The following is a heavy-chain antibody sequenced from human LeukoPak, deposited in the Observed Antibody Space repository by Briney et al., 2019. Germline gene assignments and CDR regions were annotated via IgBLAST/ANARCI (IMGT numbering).Heavy chain of an antibody. V-gene: IGHV4-4*07. CDR2: IYSTGST. J-gene: IGHJ4*02. CDR3: ARQIASAGTAGFDF. Sequence: PSETLSLTCTVSGGSISSYYWSWIRQPAGKGLEWIGRIYSTGSTNYNPSLKSRVTMSVETSKNQFSLRLRSVTAADTAVYYCARQIASAGTAGFDFWGQGALVTVSS. CDR1: GGSISSYY. D-gene: IGHD6-13*01.